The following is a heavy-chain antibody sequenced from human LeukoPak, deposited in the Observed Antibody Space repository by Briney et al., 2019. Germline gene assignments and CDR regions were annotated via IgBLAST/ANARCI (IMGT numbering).Heavy chain of an antibody. CDR1: GFTSSSYG. J-gene: IGHJ4*02. CDR3: AKDPSFRPGYFDY. V-gene: IGHV3-30*02. Sequence: GGSLRLSCAASGFTSSSYGMHWVRQAPGKGLEWVAFIRYDGSNKYYADSVKGRFTISRDNSKNTLYLQMNSLRAEDTAVYYCAKDPSFRPGYFDYWGQGTLVTVSS. CDR2: IRYDGSNK.